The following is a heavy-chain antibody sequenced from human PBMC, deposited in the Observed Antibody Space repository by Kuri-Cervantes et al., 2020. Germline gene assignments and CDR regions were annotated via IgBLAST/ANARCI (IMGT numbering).Heavy chain of an antibody. D-gene: IGHD5/OR15-5a*01. Sequence: LSLTCAASGFTFSSYGMHWVRQAPGKGLEWVSYISSRGNLIYYADSVKGRFTISRDNAKNSLYLQMNSLRAEDTAVYYCARDGLNWYFDIWGRGTLVTVSS. J-gene: IGHJ2*01. CDR3: ARDGLNWYFDI. V-gene: IGHV3-48*03. CDR1: GFTFSSYG. CDR2: ISSRGNLI.